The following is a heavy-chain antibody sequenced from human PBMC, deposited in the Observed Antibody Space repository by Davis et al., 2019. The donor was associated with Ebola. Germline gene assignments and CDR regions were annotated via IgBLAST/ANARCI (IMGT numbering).Heavy chain of an antibody. CDR1: GFTFSSYA. Sequence: GESLKISCAASGFTFSSYAMHWVRQAPGKGLEWVAVISYDGSNKYYADSAKGRFTISRDNAKNSLYLQMNSLRAEDTAVYYCASQHGSGSYYLRYWGQGTLVTVSS. CDR2: ISYDGSNK. CDR3: ASQHGSGSYYLRY. J-gene: IGHJ4*02. V-gene: IGHV3-30-3*01. D-gene: IGHD3-10*01.